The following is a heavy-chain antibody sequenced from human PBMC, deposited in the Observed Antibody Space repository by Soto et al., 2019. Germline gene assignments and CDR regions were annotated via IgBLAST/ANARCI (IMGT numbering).Heavy chain of an antibody. Sequence: EVQLLESGGGLVQPGGSLRLSCAASGFTFSSYAMSWVRQAPGKGLEWVSAISGSGGSTYYADSVKGRFTISRDNSKNTLYLQMNSLRAEDTAVYYCAKDGSRVTMVRGVIITSLDYWGQGTLVTVSS. J-gene: IGHJ4*02. CDR3: AKDGSRVTMVRGVIITSLDY. CDR1: GFTFSSYA. D-gene: IGHD3-10*01. V-gene: IGHV3-23*01. CDR2: ISGSGGST.